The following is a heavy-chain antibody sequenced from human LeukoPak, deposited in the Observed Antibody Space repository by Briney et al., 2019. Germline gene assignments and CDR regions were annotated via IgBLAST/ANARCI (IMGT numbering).Heavy chain of an antibody. CDR2: IYTGGIT. Sequence: GGSLRLSCAASGFTVSSNYMNWVRQTPGKGLEWVSVIYTGGITYYSDSVKGRFTISRDNFKNTLYLQMNSLRADDTAVYYCARVPAYESKVLEWLSFSMGGVPFDYWGQGTLVTVSS. J-gene: IGHJ4*02. CDR1: GFTVSSNY. CDR3: ARVPAYESKVLEWLSFSMGGVPFDY. D-gene: IGHD3-3*01. V-gene: IGHV3-66*01.